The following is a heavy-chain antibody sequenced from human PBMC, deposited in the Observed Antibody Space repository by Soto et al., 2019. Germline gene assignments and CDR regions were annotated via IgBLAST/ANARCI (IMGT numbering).Heavy chain of an antibody. Sequence: EVQLVESGGGLVQPGGSLRLSCAASGFTFSSYSMNWVRQAPGKGLEWVSYISSSSSTIYYADSVKGRFTISRDNAKNSLYLQMNSLRDEDTAVYYCARDPVHYYGSGSYPEIFDYWGQGTLVTVSS. V-gene: IGHV3-48*02. CDR2: ISSSSSTI. J-gene: IGHJ4*02. CDR1: GFTFSSYS. D-gene: IGHD3-10*01. CDR3: ARDPVHYYGSGSYPEIFDY.